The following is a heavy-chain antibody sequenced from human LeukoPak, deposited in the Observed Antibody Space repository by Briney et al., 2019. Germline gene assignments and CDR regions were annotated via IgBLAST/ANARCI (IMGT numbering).Heavy chain of an antibody. CDR3: ARAAGGEASDY. Sequence: GASVKVSCKASGYTFTGYYMHWVRQAPGQGLEWMAWINPNSGGTNYAQKFQGRVTLTRDTSISTAYMELSGLISDDTAVYYCARAAGGEASDYWGQGTLVTVS. D-gene: IGHD2-21*01. CDR1: GYTFTGYY. J-gene: IGHJ4*02. CDR2: INPNSGGT. V-gene: IGHV1-2*02.